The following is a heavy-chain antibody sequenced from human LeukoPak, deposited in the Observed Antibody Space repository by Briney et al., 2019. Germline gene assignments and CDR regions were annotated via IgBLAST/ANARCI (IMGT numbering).Heavy chain of an antibody. Sequence: GGSLRLSCAASGFTFSSYGFHWVRQAPGKGLEWVAVIWYDGSNKYYADSVKGRFTISRDNAKNSLYLQMNSLRAEDTAVYYCAGGPATVVTPAPNYWGQGTLVTVSS. CDR3: AGGPATVVTPAPNY. CDR1: GFTFSSYG. D-gene: IGHD4-23*01. CDR2: IWYDGSNK. V-gene: IGHV3-33*03. J-gene: IGHJ4*02.